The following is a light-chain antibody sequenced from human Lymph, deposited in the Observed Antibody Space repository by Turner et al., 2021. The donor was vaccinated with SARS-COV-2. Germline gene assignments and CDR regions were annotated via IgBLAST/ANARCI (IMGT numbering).Light chain of an antibody. CDR3: MQALQTPVT. CDR1: QSLLHSNGYNY. CDR2: LGS. J-gene: IGKJ3*01. Sequence: DIVMTQSPLSLPVTPGEPASISCRSSQSLLHSNGYNYLDWYLQKPGQSPQLLIYLGSNRASGVPDRFSGSESGTDFTLKISRVEAEDVGVYYCMQALQTPVTFGPGTKVDIK. V-gene: IGKV2-28*01.